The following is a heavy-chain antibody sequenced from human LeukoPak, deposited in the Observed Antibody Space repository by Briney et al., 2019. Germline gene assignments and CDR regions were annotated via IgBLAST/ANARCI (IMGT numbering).Heavy chain of an antibody. Sequence: SETLSLTCTVSGGSISSYYWSWIRQPPGKGLEWIGYIYYSGSTNYNPSLKSRVTISVDASKNQFSLKLSSVTAADTAVYYCARDNWDGFDYWGQGTLVTVSS. V-gene: IGHV4-59*01. CDR2: IYYSGST. D-gene: IGHD1-20*01. CDR3: ARDNWDGFDY. J-gene: IGHJ4*02. CDR1: GGSISSYY.